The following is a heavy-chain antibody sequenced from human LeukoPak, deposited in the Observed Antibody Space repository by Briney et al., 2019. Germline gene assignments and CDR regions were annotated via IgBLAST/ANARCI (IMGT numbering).Heavy chain of an antibody. V-gene: IGHV4-59*08. CDR3: ARVVVAFDAFDI. CDR2: IYYIGST. D-gene: IGHD3-22*01. Sequence: SETLSLTCTVSGGSISSYYWSWIRQVPGKGLEWIAYIYYIGSTDYNPSLKSRVTISVDTSKNQFSLNVSSVTAADTAVYYCARVVVAFDAFDIWGQGTMVTVSS. CDR1: GGSISSYY. J-gene: IGHJ3*02.